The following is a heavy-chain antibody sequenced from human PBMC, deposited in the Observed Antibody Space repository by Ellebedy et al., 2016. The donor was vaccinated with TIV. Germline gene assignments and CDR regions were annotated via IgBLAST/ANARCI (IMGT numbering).Heavy chain of an antibody. CDR2: ISGSGSST. D-gene: IGHD5-24*01. V-gene: IGHV3-23*01. J-gene: IGHJ2*01. Sequence: GESLKISXAASGFTFSNYAMSWVRQAPGKGLEWVSAISGSGSSTYYTDSVKGRFTISRDNSKNTLYLQMNSLRAEDTAIYYCAKDFRGYGGYTIIGWNFDLWGRGTLVTVSP. CDR3: AKDFRGYGGYTIIGWNFDL. CDR1: GFTFSNYA.